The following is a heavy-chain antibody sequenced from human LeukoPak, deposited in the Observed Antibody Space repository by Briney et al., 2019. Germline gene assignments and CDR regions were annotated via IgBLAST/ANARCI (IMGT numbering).Heavy chain of an antibody. Sequence: SETLSLTCAVYGGSFSGYYWSWIQQPPGKGLEWIGSIYYSGSTYYNPSLKSRVTISVDTSKNQFSLKLSSVTAADTAVYYCARQYSSGWYDYWGQGTLVTVSS. J-gene: IGHJ4*02. V-gene: IGHV4-34*01. CDR2: IYYSGST. D-gene: IGHD6-19*01. CDR1: GGSFSGYY. CDR3: ARQYSSGWYDY.